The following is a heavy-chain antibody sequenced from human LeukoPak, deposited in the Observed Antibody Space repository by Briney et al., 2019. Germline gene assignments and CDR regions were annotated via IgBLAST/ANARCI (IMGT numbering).Heavy chain of an antibody. CDR1: GGSISSYY. D-gene: IGHD3-10*01. CDR3: AVQLRGFGEASSFYFDY. V-gene: IGHV4-4*07. CDR2: IYTSGST. Sequence: SETLSLTCTVSGGSISSYYWSWIRQPAGKGLEWIGRIYTSGSTNYNPSLKSRVTISVDTSKTQFSLKLSSVTAADTAVYYCAVQLRGFGEASSFYFDYWGQGTLVTVSS. J-gene: IGHJ4*02.